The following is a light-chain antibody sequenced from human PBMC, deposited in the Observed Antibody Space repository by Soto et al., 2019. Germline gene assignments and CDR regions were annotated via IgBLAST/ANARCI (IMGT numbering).Light chain of an antibody. Sequence: QTVVSQAPSFSVSPGETVTLTCGLTSASVLTSYYPSWYQQTPGQAPRTLIYSTNIRSSGAPDRFSGSILGNKAALTITGAQADDESDYYCALYVGSGTVVFGGGTKLTV. CDR3: ALYVGSGTVV. CDR1: SASVLTSYY. J-gene: IGLJ2*01. V-gene: IGLV8-61*01. CDR2: STN.